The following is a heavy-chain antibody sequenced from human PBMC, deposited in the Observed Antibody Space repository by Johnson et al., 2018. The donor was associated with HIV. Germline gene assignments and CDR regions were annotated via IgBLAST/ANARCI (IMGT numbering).Heavy chain of an antibody. D-gene: IGHD5-24*01. CDR2: ISYDGSNK. CDR3: AKERGKRWLHPRDAFDF. J-gene: IGHJ3*01. V-gene: IGHV3-30*04. Sequence: QVQLVESGGGVVQPGRSLRLSCAASGFTFSSYAMHWVRQAPGKGLEWVAVISYDGSNKYYADSVKGRFTISRDNSKNTLYLRMNSLRAEDTAVYLCAKERGKRWLHPRDAFDFWGQGTMVTVSS. CDR1: GFTFSSYA.